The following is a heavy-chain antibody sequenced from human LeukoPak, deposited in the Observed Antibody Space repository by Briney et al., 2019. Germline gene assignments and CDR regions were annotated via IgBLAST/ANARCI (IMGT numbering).Heavy chain of an antibody. J-gene: IGHJ6*02. Sequence: ASVKVSCKASGYTFITYGISWVRQAPGQGLEWMGWISPYNGNTEYAQMLQGRVTMTTDTSTSTAYVELRSLRSDDTAVYYCARDSDTAMATYYNYYGMDVWGQGTTVTVSS. CDR1: GYTFITYG. D-gene: IGHD5-18*01. CDR2: ISPYNGNT. V-gene: IGHV1-18*01. CDR3: ARDSDTAMATYYNYYGMDV.